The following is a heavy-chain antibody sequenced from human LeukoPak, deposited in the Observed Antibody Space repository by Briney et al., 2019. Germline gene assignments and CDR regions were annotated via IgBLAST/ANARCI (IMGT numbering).Heavy chain of an antibody. Sequence: ASVKVSCKASGYTFTSYYMHWVRQAPGQGLEWMGWMNPNSGNTGYAQKFQGRVTMTRNTSISTAYMELSSLRSEDTAVYYCARSAPSSPVLRFLEWSRIRYYYFDYWGQGTLVTVSS. CDR2: MNPNSGNT. CDR3: ARSAPSSPVLRFLEWSRIRYYYFDY. V-gene: IGHV1-8*02. J-gene: IGHJ4*02. CDR1: GYTFTSYY. D-gene: IGHD3-3*01.